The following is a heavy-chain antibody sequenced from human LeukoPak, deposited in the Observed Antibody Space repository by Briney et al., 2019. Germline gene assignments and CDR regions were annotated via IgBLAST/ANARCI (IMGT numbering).Heavy chain of an antibody. V-gene: IGHV6-1*01. Sequence: SRTLSLTCSIYGDSVSSNSTAWNWIRLSPSRGLEWPGRTYYRSNWYTDYAVSVKSRLTINPDTSKNQFSLHLNSVTPDDAAVYYCARDPGGQWLNAFDIWGQGTMVTVS. D-gene: IGHD6-19*01. J-gene: IGHJ3*02. CDR2: TYYRSNWYT. CDR3: ARDPGGQWLNAFDI. CDR1: GDSVSSNSTA.